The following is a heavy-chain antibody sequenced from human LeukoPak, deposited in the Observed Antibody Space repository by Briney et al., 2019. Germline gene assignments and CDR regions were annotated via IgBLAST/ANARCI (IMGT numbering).Heavy chain of an antibody. D-gene: IGHD3-10*01. Sequence: GGSLRLSCIGSGFTFSNYWMTWVRQAPGKGLEWVSSTSSSSIYIYYADSVKGRFTTSRDNAKNSLFLQMNSLRAEDTAVYFCARDPTTYGSGSYYYYFDYWGQGTLVTVSS. V-gene: IGHV3-21*01. J-gene: IGHJ4*02. CDR2: TSSSSIYI. CDR1: GFTFSNYW. CDR3: ARDPTTYGSGSYYYYFDY.